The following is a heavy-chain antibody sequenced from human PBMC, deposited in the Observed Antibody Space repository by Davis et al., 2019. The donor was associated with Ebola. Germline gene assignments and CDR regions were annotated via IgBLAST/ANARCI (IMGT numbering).Heavy chain of an antibody. CDR3: TRGAGGYTGYDDY. J-gene: IGHJ4*02. CDR1: GFTLGDYA. Sequence: GESLKISCTASGFTLGDYAMSWVRQAPGKGLEWVGFIRSKTYGGTTEYAASMKDRFTISRDDSKSIVYLQMSSLKTEDTAVYFCTRGAGGYTGYDDYWGQGTLVTVSS. D-gene: IGHD5-12*01. CDR2: IRSKTYGGTT. V-gene: IGHV3-49*04.